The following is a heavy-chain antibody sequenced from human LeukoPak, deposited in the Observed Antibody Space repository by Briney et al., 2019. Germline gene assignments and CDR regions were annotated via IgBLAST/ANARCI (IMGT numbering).Heavy chain of an antibody. CDR3: ARDGGNYDSGASYFDY. CDR2: IWYDGSKK. J-gene: IGHJ4*02. Sequence: PGRSLTLSCATSGFTFCSYGMYWVGQAPGKGLEWVALIWYDGSKKYYADSVKGRFTISRDKSKNTLYLQMNSLTAGDTAVYYCARDGGNYDSGASYFDYWGQGTLVTVS. V-gene: IGHV3-33*07. CDR1: GFTFCSYG. D-gene: IGHD3-10*01.